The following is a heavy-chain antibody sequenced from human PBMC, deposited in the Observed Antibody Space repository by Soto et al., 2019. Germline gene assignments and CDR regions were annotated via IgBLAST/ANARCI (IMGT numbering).Heavy chain of an antibody. V-gene: IGHV3-33*01. CDR3: ARDAWLFGEIGIDY. J-gene: IGHJ4*02. D-gene: IGHD3-10*02. CDR2: IWYDGSNK. CDR1: GFTFSSYG. Sequence: QVQLVESGGGVVQPGRSLRLSCAASGFTFSSYGMHWVRQAPGKGLEWVAVIWYDGSNKYYADSVKGRFTISRDNSKNTLYLQMNSLRAEDTAVYYCARDAWLFGEIGIDYWGQGTLVTVSS.